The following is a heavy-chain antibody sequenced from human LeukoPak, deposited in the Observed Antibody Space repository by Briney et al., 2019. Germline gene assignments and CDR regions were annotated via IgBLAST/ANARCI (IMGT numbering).Heavy chain of an antibody. J-gene: IGHJ4*02. V-gene: IGHV3-23*01. CDR2: ISGSGDAT. CDR1: KFTFVNYA. Sequence: GGSLRLSCAASKFTFVNYAMSRVRQAPGKGLEWVSTISGSGDATYYADSVKGRFTISRDNSKSTLYLQMNSLRAEDTALYYCARAYYYDSGSYYGHFDYWGRGTLVTVSS. D-gene: IGHD3-10*01. CDR3: ARAYYYDSGSYYGHFDY.